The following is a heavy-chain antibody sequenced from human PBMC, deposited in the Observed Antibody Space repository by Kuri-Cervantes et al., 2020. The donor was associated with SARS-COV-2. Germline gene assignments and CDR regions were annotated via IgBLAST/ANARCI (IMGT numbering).Heavy chain of an antibody. V-gene: IGHV4-4*07. CDR3: ARGVKPHSSWYLVDY. J-gene: IGHJ4*02. CDR1: GGSISSYY. D-gene: IGHD6-13*01. Sequence: SETLSLTCTVSGGSISSYYWSWIRQPAGKGLEWIGRIYTSGSTNYNPSLKSRVTISVDTSKNQFSLKLSSVTAADTAVYYCARGVKPHSSWYLVDYWGQGTLVTVSS. CDR2: IYTSGST.